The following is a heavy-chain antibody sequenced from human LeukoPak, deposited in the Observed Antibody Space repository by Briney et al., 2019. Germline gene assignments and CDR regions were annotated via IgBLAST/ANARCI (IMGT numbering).Heavy chain of an antibody. CDR3: ARDPGGTWGFDY. V-gene: IGHV1-18*01. Sequence: ASVKVSCKASGYTFTSHGLSWARQAPGQGLEWMGWISIYSGNTNYAQKFQDRISMTTDTSTSTAYMELRSLKSDDTAVYYCARDPGGTWGFDYWGQGALVTVSS. J-gene: IGHJ4*02. D-gene: IGHD7-27*01. CDR2: ISIYSGNT. CDR1: GYTFTSHG.